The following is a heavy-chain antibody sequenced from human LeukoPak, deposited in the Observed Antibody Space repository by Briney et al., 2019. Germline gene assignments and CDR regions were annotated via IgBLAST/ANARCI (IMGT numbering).Heavy chain of an antibody. CDR3: AKEGGGRTFDY. V-gene: IGHV3-30*02. CDR2: IRYDGADT. Sequence: GGSLRLSCAASGFSFGSYAMHWDRQAPGKGLDWVAFIRYDGADTYYADSVKGRFTVSRDNSKNTLYLQMNSLTAEDTALYYCAKEGGGRTFDYWGQGTLVTVSS. D-gene: IGHD4-23*01. CDR1: GFSFGSYA. J-gene: IGHJ4*02.